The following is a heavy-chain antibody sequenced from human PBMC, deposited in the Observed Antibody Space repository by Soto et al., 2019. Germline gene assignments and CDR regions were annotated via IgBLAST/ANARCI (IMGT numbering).Heavy chain of an antibody. J-gene: IGHJ4*02. V-gene: IGHV3-53*01. CDR2: IYSGGST. Sequence: EVQLVESGGGLIQPGGSLILSCAASGFTVSSNYMSWVRQAPGKGLEWVSVIYSGGSTYYADSVKGRFTISRDNSKNTLYLQMNSLIAEDTAVHYCARQAGRKYYIDYWGQGTLVTVS. CDR3: ARQAGRKYYIDY. CDR1: GFTVSSNY.